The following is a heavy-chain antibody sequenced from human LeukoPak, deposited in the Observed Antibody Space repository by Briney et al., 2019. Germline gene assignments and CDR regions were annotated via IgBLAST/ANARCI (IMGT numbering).Heavy chain of an antibody. CDR1: GGSSSGYY. V-gene: IGHV4-34*01. CDR2: INHSGST. D-gene: IGHD3-16*01. Sequence: KPPETLSLTCAVYGGSSSGYYWSWIRQPPGKGLEWIGEINHSGSTNYNPSLKSRVTISVDTSKNQFSLKLSSVTAADTAVYYCANSSGGYWGQGTLVTVSS. CDR3: ANSSGGY. J-gene: IGHJ4*02.